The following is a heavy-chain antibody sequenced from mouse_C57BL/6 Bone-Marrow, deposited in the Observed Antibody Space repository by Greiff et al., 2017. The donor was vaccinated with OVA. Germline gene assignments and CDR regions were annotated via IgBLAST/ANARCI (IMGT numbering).Heavy chain of an antibody. CDR1: GYTFTSYW. CDR3: SRLGY. CDR2: IDPSDSST. Sequence: QVQLQQPGAELVKPGASVTLSCTASGYTFTSYWMQWVKQRPGQCLELIGEIDPSDSSTNYNQKFKGKATLTVDTSSSTAYMQLSSLTSEDSAVYYCSRLGYWGQGTSVTVSS. V-gene: IGHV1-50*01. J-gene: IGHJ4*01.